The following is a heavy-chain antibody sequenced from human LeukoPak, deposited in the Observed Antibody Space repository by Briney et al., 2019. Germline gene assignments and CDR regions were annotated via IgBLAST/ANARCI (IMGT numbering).Heavy chain of an antibody. CDR2: ITSDGGKT. D-gene: IGHD1-26*01. V-gene: IGHV3-64*02. J-gene: IGHJ4*02. CDR1: GFTFSSHG. Sequence: GGSRRLSCAACGFTFSSHGMHCVRQAPGRGLEYVSAITSDGGKTFYADSVKDRFTISRDNSKNTLYLQMGSLRAEDMVVYYCARGRGGSYDYWGQGTLVTVSS. CDR3: ARGRGGSYDY.